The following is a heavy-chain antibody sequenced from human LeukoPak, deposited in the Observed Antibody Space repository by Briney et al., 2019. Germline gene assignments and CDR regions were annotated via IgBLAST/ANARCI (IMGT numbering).Heavy chain of an antibody. CDR3: ARDWGLWFGENWFDP. CDR2: ISSDSTFI. V-gene: IGHV3-21*01. Sequence: GGSLRLSCVASGFTFSSYWMSWVRQAPGKGLELVSSISSDSTFIQYADSVKGRFTISRDNANNSLHLQMNSLRVEDTAVYYCARDWGLWFGENWFDPWGQGALVTVSS. D-gene: IGHD3-10*01. J-gene: IGHJ5*02. CDR1: GFTFSSYW.